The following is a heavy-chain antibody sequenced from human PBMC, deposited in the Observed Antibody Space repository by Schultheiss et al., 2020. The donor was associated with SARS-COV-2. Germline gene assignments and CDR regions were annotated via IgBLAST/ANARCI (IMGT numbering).Heavy chain of an antibody. V-gene: IGHV4-34*01. CDR2: INHSGST. Sequence: SETLSLTCAVYGGSFSGYYWSWIRQPPGKGLEWIGEINHSGSTNYNPSLKSRVTISVDTSKNQFSLKLSSVTAADTAVYYCARQGVTGTNGWFDPWGQGTLVTVSS. D-gene: IGHD1-7*01. CDR1: GGSFSGYY. CDR3: ARQGVTGTNGWFDP. J-gene: IGHJ5*02.